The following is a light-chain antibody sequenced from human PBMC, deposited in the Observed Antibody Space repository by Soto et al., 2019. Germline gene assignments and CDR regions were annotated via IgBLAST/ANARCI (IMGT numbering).Light chain of an antibody. CDR1: QSILYSVSNKNY. V-gene: IGKV4-1*01. CDR3: QQYYSPPFT. Sequence: DIVMTQSPDSLAVSLGERATINCKSSQSILYSVSNKNYLAWYQQKPGQPPKLLIYWASTRESGVPDRFSGSGSGTDFTLTISSLQAEDVAVYSCQQYYSPPFTFGPGTKVDL. CDR2: WAS. J-gene: IGKJ3*01.